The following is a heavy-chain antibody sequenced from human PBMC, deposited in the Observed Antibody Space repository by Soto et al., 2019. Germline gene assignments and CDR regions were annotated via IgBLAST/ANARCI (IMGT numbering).Heavy chain of an antibody. Sequence: SETLSLTCTVSGGSISSSSYYWGWIRQPPGKGLEWIGSLYYSGSTYYNPSLKSRVTISVDTSKNQFSRKLSSVPAADTAVYYCARAPWCIRGWQGVFDYWGQGTLVTVSS. CDR3: ARAPWCIRGWQGVFDY. CDR2: LYYSGST. V-gene: IGHV4-39*01. D-gene: IGHD6-19*01. J-gene: IGHJ4*02. CDR1: GGSISSSSYY.